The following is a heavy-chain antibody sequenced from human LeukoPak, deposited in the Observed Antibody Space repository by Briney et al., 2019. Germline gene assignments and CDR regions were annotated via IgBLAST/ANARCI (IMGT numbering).Heavy chain of an antibody. D-gene: IGHD5-12*01. J-gene: IGHJ6*02. Sequence: RTGGSLRLSCAASGFTFSSYSMNWVRQAPGKGLVWVSRIKSDESTRDYADFVKGRFTISRDNARNTVYLQMNSLIAEDTAVYYCARGLRDRYGMDVWGQGTTVTVSS. CDR3: ARGLRDRYGMDV. CDR2: IKSDESTR. CDR1: GFTFSSYS. V-gene: IGHV3-74*01.